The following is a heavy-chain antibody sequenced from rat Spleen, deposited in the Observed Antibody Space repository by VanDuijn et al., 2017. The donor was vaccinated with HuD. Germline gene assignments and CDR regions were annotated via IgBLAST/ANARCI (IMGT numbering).Heavy chain of an antibody. V-gene: IGHV5-25*01. J-gene: IGHJ3*01. CDR2: INFDGRST. CDR3: TRHFSPADYYSSFPVLY. Sequence: EVQLVESGGGLVQPGRSMKLSCAASGFTFSNYDMAWVRQAPTKGLEWVASINFDGRSTYYRDSVKGRFTISRDNAKSTIYLQMDSLRSEDTATYYCTRHFSPADYYSSFPVLYWGQGTLVTVSS. D-gene: IGHD1-2*01. CDR1: GFTFSNYD.